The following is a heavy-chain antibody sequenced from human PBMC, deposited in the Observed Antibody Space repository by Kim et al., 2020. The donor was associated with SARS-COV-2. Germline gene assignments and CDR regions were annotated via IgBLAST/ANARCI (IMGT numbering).Heavy chain of an antibody. D-gene: IGHD3-22*01. CDR3: ARDIYYYDTPGYFDY. CDR2: ISSSSSYI. CDR1: GFTFSSYS. V-gene: IGHV3-21*01. Sequence: GGSLRLSCAASGFTFSSYSMNWVRQAPGKGLEWVSSISSSSSYIYYADSVKGRFTISRDNAKNSLYLQMNSLRAEDTAVYYCARDIYYYDTPGYFDYWGQGTLVTVSS. J-gene: IGHJ4*02.